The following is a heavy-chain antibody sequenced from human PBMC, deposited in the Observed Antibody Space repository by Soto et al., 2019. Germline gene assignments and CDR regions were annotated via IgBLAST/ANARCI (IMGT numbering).Heavy chain of an antibody. Sequence: GGSLRLSCAASGFTVSSNYMSWVRQAPGKGLEWVSVIYSGGSTYYADSVKGRFTISRDNSKNTLYLQMNSLRAEDTAVYYCARDKTGDHALDIWGQGTMVTVSS. D-gene: IGHD7-27*01. J-gene: IGHJ3*02. CDR1: GFTVSSNY. CDR2: IYSGGST. CDR3: ARDKTGDHALDI. V-gene: IGHV3-66*02.